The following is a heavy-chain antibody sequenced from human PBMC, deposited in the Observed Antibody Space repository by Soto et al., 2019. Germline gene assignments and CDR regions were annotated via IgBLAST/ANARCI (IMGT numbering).Heavy chain of an antibody. V-gene: IGHV4-4*02. CDR3: AREKGTTVTTDGMDV. J-gene: IGHJ6*02. Sequence: QVQLQESGPGLVKPSGTLSLTCAVSGGSISDTNFWSWVRQPPGKGLEWIGEIYHTGATNQNPSLKSRLTMSVDRSKNHFSLKLSSVTAADTAVYYCAREKGTTVTTDGMDVWGQGTTVTVSS. CDR2: IYHTGAT. D-gene: IGHD4-17*01. CDR1: GGSISDTNF.